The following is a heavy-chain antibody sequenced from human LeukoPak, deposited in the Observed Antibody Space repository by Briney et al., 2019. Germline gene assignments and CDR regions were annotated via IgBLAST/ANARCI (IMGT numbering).Heavy chain of an antibody. CDR2: IYTSGST. J-gene: IGHJ4*02. V-gene: IGHV4-4*07. D-gene: IGHD3-22*01. Sequence: SETLSLTCTVSGGSISSYYWSWIRQPAGKGLEWIGRIYTSGSTNYHPSLKSRVTMSVDTSKNQFSLKLSSVTAADTAVYYCARDLLDYYDSSGYPDWGQGTLVTVSS. CDR1: GGSISSYY. CDR3: ARDLLDYYDSSGYPD.